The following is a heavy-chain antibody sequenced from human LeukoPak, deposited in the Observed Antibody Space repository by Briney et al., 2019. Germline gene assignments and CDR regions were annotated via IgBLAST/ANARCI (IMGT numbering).Heavy chain of an antibody. J-gene: IGHJ4*02. CDR1: GYTFTGYY. CDR3: AREGGNCSSTSCYLDY. D-gene: IGHD2-2*01. V-gene: IGHV1-2*02. Sequence: ASVNVSCKASGYTFTGYYMHWVRQAPGQGLEWMGWINPNSGGTNYAQKFQGRVTMTRDTSISTAYMELSRLGSDDTAVYYCAREGGNCSSTSCYLDYWGQGTLVTVSS. CDR2: INPNSGGT.